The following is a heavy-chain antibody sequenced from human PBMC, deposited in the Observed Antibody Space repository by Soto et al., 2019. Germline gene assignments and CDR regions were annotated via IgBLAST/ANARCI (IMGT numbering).Heavy chain of an antibody. CDR2: ISGSGGST. CDR1: GFTFSSYA. Sequence: GGSLRLSCAASGFTFSSYAMSWVRQAPGKGLEWVSAISGSGGSTYYADSVKGRFTISRDNSKNTLYLQMNSLRAEDTAVYYCAKDHESPDDYGDSVGFDSWGQGTLVTVSS. J-gene: IGHJ4*02. D-gene: IGHD4-17*01. V-gene: IGHV3-23*01. CDR3: AKDHESPDDYGDSVGFDS.